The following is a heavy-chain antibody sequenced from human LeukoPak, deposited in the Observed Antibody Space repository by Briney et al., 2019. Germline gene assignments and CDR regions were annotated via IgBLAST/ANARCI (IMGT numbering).Heavy chain of an antibody. CDR3: ARDLAPGIAAAGVLWFDP. V-gene: IGHV1-46*01. CDR1: GYTFTNYY. D-gene: IGHD6-13*01. CDR2: INPSDGGT. J-gene: IGHJ5*02. Sequence: ASVKVSCKASGYTFTNYYLHWVRQAPGHGLEWMAIINPSDGGTYYEQKLQGRVTVTRDTSTSTVYMELSSLRSEDTAVYYCARDLAPGIAAAGVLWFDPWGQGTLVTVSS.